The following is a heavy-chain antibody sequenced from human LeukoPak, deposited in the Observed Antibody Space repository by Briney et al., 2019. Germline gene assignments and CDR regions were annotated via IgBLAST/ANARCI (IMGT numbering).Heavy chain of an antibody. CDR2: INHSGST. D-gene: IGHD5-18*01. V-gene: IGHV4-34*01. Sequence: SSETLSLTCAVYGGSFSGYYWSWIRQPPGKGLEWIGEINHSGSTNYNPSLKSRVTISVDTSKNQFSLKVNSVTAADTAVYYCARRGYTYGWGWFDPWGQGTLVTVSS. CDR3: ARRGYTYGWGWFDP. J-gene: IGHJ5*02. CDR1: GGSFSGYY.